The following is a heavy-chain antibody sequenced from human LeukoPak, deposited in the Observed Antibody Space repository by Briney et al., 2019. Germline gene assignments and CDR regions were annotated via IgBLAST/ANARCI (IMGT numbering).Heavy chain of an antibody. J-gene: IGHJ6*03. V-gene: IGHV1-69*05. Sequence: SVKVSCKASGYTFTSYGISWVRQAPGQGLEWMGGIIPIFGTANYAQKFQGRVTITTDESTSTAYMELSSLRSEDTAVYYCARAPKGYYYYYYMDVWGKGTTVTVS. CDR2: IIPIFGTA. CDR1: GYTFTSYG. CDR3: ARAPKGYYYYYYMDV.